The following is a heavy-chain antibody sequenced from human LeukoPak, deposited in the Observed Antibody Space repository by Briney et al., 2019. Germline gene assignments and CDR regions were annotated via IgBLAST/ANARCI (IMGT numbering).Heavy chain of an antibody. J-gene: IGHJ5*02. Sequence: GGSLRLSCAASGFTVSSNYMSWVRQAPGKGLEWVSVIYSGGNTYYADSVKGRFTISRDNSKNTLYLQMNSLRAEDTAVYYCARELSYRFDPWGQGTLVTVSS. CDR1: GFTVSSNY. V-gene: IGHV3-66*02. CDR2: IYSGGNT. CDR3: ARELSYRFDP. D-gene: IGHD3-22*01.